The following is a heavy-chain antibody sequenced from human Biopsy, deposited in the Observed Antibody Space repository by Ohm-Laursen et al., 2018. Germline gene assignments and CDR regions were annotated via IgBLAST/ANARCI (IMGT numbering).Heavy chain of an antibody. V-gene: IGHV4-59*01. CDR3: ARTPRDSFWSGSYKRGLWFDP. Sequence: SETLSLTCSVSGGSTISYYWTWIRQPPGKGLEWIGHVYNGGITNYNPYLKSRVTISKDTSKNQFSLQVNSVTAADTAVYYCARTPRDSFWSGSYKRGLWFDPWGQGTLVIVSS. CDR1: GGSTISYY. D-gene: IGHD3-3*01. J-gene: IGHJ5*02. CDR2: VYNGGIT.